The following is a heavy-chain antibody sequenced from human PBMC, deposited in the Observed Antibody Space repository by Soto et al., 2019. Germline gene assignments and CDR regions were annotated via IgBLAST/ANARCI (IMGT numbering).Heavy chain of an antibody. J-gene: IGHJ5*02. Sequence: SETLSLTCTVSGGSISNYYWTWIRQPAGQGLEWIGRIYSAGDTYYHPALESRVTMSVDTSKNQFSLKLSSVTAADTAVYYCARDPEGYCSSTSCYRGGWFDPWGQGTLVTVSS. CDR3: ARDPEGYCSSTSCYRGGWFDP. CDR1: GGSISNYY. V-gene: IGHV4-4*07. CDR2: IYSAGDT. D-gene: IGHD2-2*01.